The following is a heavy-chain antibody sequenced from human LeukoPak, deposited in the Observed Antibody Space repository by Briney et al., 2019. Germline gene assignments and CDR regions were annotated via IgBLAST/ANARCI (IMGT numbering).Heavy chain of an antibody. Sequence: SETLSLTCTVSGGSISSYYWSWIRQPPGKGLEWIGYIYYSGSTNYNPSLKSRVTISVDTSKNQFSLKLSSVTAADTAVYYCAASRDIITHIDYWGQGTLVTVSS. CDR3: AASRDIITHIDY. CDR2: IYYSGST. V-gene: IGHV4-59*08. J-gene: IGHJ4*02. D-gene: IGHD2-15*01. CDR1: GGSISSYY.